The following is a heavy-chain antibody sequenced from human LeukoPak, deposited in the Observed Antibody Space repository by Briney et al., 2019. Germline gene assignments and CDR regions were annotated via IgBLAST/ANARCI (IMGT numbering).Heavy chain of an antibody. CDR1: GFTFSSFA. CDR3: AKGGRCSGGSCYYLHDY. Sequence: PGGSLRLSCAVSGFTFSSFAMSWVRQAPGKGLEWDSAISGSGGNTYNADSVKGRFTISRDNSKNTLYLQMNSLRVEDTAVYYCAKGGRCSGGSCYYLHDYWGQGTPVTVSS. CDR2: ISGSGGNT. D-gene: IGHD2-15*01. V-gene: IGHV3-23*01. J-gene: IGHJ4*02.